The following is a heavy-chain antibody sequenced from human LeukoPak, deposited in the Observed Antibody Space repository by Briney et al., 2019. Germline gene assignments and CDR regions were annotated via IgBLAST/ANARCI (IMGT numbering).Heavy chain of an antibody. D-gene: IGHD6-13*01. J-gene: IGHJ4*02. CDR3: AKHNGYSSSWLDY. V-gene: IGHV3-33*06. CDR1: GFTFSSYG. Sequence: GGSLRLSCAASGFTFSSYGMHWVRQAPGKGLEWVAVIWYDGSNKYYADSVKGRFTISRDNSKNTLYLQMNSLRAEDTAVYYCAKHNGYSSSWLDYWGQGTLVTVSS. CDR2: IWYDGSNK.